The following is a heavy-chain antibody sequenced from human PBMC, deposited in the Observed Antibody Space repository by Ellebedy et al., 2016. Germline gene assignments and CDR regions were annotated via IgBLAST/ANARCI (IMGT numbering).Heavy chain of an antibody. J-gene: IGHJ4*02. Sequence: ASVKVSCKASGYTFNSYGISWVRQAPGQGLEWMGWTNVYDDKTKYAQKLQGRVTMTTDTSTNTAYMELRGLRSDDTAVYYCARVGKWIQLWPNYDYWGQGTLVTVSS. D-gene: IGHD5-18*01. V-gene: IGHV1-18*01. CDR1: GYTFNSYG. CDR2: TNVYDDKT. CDR3: ARVGKWIQLWPNYDY.